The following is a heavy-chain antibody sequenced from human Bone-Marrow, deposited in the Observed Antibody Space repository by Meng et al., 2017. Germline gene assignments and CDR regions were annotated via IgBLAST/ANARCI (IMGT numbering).Heavy chain of an antibody. J-gene: IGHJ4*02. CDR3: ARGLGYCSSTSCYEYRDY. D-gene: IGHD2-2*01. V-gene: IGHV3-30*04. CDR1: GFTFSSYA. CDR2: ISYDGSNK. Sequence: GESLKISCAASGFTFSSYAMHWVRQAPGKGLEWVAVISYDGSNKYYADSVKGRFTISRDNSKNTLYLQMNSLRAEDTAVYYCARGLGYCSSTSCYEYRDYWAQGTLVTFSS.